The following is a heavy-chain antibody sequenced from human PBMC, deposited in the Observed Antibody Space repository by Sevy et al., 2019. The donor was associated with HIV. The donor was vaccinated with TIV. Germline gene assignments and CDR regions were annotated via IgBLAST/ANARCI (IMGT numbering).Heavy chain of an antibody. CDR1: GFTFSSYS. CDR2: IAYDGSNK. D-gene: IGHD1-1*01. Sequence: AGSLRLSCATSGFTFSSYSMHWVRQAPGKVLEWVATIAYDGSNKHYADSVKGRFTISRDNFKNSLSLQMNSLRAEDTAMYYCALERLSSDVAEYFQHWGQGTLVTVSS. CDR3: ALERLSSDVAEYFQH. V-gene: IGHV3-30-3*01. J-gene: IGHJ1*01.